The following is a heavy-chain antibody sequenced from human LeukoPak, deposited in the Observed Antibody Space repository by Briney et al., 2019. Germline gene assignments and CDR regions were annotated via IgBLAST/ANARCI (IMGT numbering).Heavy chain of an antibody. D-gene: IGHD6-19*01. CDR2: ISYDGSNK. CDR1: GFTFSSYG. CDR3: AKDRGQQWLVDWFDP. V-gene: IGHV3-30*18. Sequence: GGSLRLSCAASGFTFSSYGMHWVRQAPGKGLEWGAVISYDGSNKYYADSVKGRFTISRDNSKNTLYLQMNSLRAEDTAVYYCAKDRGQQWLVDWFDPWGQGTVVTVSS. J-gene: IGHJ5*02.